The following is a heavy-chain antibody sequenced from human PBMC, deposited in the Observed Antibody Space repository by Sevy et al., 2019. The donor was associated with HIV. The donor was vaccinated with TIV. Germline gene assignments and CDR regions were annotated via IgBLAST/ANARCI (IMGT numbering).Heavy chain of an antibody. CDR1: GFTFSSFA. V-gene: IGHV3-23*01. CDR3: ARPTPRIAPSSAAFFDY. J-gene: IGHJ4*02. Sequence: GGSLRLSCAASGFTFSSFAMSWVRHIPGKGLEWVSTINGRGGSAYYADSVKGRFTLSRVNSNNTFFLQMNRLRDEDTAVYYCARPTPRIAPSSAAFFDYWGQGTLVTVSS. D-gene: IGHD1-26*01. CDR2: INGRGGSA.